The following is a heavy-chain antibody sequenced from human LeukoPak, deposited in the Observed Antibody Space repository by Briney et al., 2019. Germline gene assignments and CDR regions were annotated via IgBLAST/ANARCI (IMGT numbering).Heavy chain of an antibody. CDR2: ISGSGGST. V-gene: IGHV3-23*01. D-gene: IGHD6-6*01. Sequence: GGSLRLSCAASGFTFSSYAVSWVRQAPGKGLEWVSAISGSGGSTYYADSVKGRFTISRDNSKNTLYLQMNSLRAEDTAVYYCAKDVPFEYSSSPYFDYWGQGALVTVSS. CDR1: GFTFSSYA. CDR3: AKDVPFEYSSSPYFDY. J-gene: IGHJ4*02.